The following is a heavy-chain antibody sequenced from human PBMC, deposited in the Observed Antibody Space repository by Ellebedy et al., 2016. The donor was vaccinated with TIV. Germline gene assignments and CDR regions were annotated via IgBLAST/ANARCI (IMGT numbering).Heavy chain of an antibody. CDR3: AREDSNYSDRYYYYGLDV. Sequence: SETLSLXCSVSGGSIDSYYWSWIRQPPGRGLEYIGYINYSGRINFNPSLKSRVTLSVDLSKNQFSLRLTSVTAADTAVYYCAREDSNYSDRYYYYGLDVWGQGTTVTVSS. V-gene: IGHV4-59*01. J-gene: IGHJ6*02. D-gene: IGHD4-11*01. CDR2: INYSGRI. CDR1: GGSIDSYY.